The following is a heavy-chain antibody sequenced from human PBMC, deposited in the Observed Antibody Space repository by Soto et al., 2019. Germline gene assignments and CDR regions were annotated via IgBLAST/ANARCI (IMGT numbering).Heavy chain of an antibody. J-gene: IGHJ6*02. CDR2: IYTSGST. CDR3: ARAGYSGYEENYYYGMDV. Sequence: LSLTCTVSGGSISSYYWSWIRQPAGKGLEWIGRIYTSGSTNYNPSLKSRVTMSVDTSKNQFSLKLSSVTAADTAVYYCARAGYSGYEENYYYGMDVWGQGTTVTVSS. CDR1: GGSISSYY. V-gene: IGHV4-4*07. D-gene: IGHD5-12*01.